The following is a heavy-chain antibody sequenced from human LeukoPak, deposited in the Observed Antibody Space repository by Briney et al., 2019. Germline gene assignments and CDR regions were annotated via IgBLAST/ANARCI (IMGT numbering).Heavy chain of an antibody. V-gene: IGHV3-23*01. CDR1: GFSFSTFA. CDR2: IFPSGGEI. D-gene: IGHD5-18*01. CDR3: VTYRQVMLPFEA. J-gene: IGHJ5*02. Sequence: GGTLRLFCAASGFSFSTFAMLWVRQPRGKGLEWVSSIFPSGGEIHYADSVRGRFTISRDNSKSTLSLQMNSLRAEDTAIYYCVTYRQVMLPFEAWGQGTLVTVSS.